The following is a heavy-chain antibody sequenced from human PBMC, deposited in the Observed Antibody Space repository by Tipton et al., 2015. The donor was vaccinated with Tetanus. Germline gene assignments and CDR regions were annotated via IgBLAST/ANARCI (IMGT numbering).Heavy chain of an antibody. CDR2: IFHSGST. CDR1: GDSVSGYY. D-gene: IGHD2-2*01. Sequence: TLSLTCTVSGDSVSGYYWSWIRQPPGKGLEWIAYIFHSGSTNYSPSLKSRVAISMDTSKNQISLKLSSVTAADTAVYYCARRSYCSSSRCFDAFDLWGQGTMVTVSS. J-gene: IGHJ3*01. V-gene: IGHV4-59*02. CDR3: ARRSYCSSSRCFDAFDL.